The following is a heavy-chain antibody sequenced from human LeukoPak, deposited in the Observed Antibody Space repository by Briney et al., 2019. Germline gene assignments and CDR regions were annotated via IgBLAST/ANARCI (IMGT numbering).Heavy chain of an antibody. CDR1: GYTFTSYG. V-gene: IGHV1-2*02. Sequence: ASVKVSCKASGYTFTSYGISWVRQAPGQGLEWMGWINPNSGGTNYAQKFQGRVTMTRDTSIRTVYMELSRLRSDDTAVYYCARDLEWLYPGGAFDIWGQGTMVTVSS. CDR2: INPNSGGT. CDR3: ARDLEWLYPGGAFDI. D-gene: IGHD3-3*01. J-gene: IGHJ3*02.